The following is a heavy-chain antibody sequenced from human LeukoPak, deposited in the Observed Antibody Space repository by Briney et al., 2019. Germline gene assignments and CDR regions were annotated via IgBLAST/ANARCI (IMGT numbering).Heavy chain of an antibody. CDR3: AKLLGTATRYDY. D-gene: IGHD1-7*01. CDR1: GFTFSTSW. CDR2: INPDGSTR. V-gene: IGHV3-7*01. Sequence: GGSLRLSCVTSGFTFSTSWMSWVRQAPGKGLEWVASINPDGSTRHHVDSVKGRSTISRDNAKKSLSLQMGALRAEDTAVYFCAKLLGTATRYDYWGLGTLVIVSS. J-gene: IGHJ4*02.